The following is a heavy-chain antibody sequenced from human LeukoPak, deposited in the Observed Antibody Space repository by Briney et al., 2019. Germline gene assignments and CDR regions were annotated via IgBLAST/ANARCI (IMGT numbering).Heavy chain of an antibody. J-gene: IGHJ4*02. CDR3: ARESRYGSGSYSVY. D-gene: IGHD3-10*01. Sequence: GASVKVSCKASGYTFTGYYMHWVRQAPGQGLEWMGWINPNSGGTNYAQKFQGRVTMTRDTSISTAYMELSRLRSDDTAVYYCARESRYGSGSYSVYWGQGTLVTVSS. CDR2: INPNSGGT. CDR1: GYTFTGYY. V-gene: IGHV1-2*02.